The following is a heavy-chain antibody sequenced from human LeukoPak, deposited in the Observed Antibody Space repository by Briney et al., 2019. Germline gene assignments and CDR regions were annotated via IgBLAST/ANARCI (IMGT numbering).Heavy chain of an antibody. CDR3: ARDGYSSGWNIDY. CDR2: ISSSSSYI. CDR1: GFTFSSYS. V-gene: IGHV3-21*01. J-gene: IGHJ4*02. Sequence: GGSLRLSCAASGFTFSSYSMNWVRQAPGKGLEWVSSISSSSSYIYYADSVKGRFSISRDNAKNSLYLQMNSLRAEDTAVSYCARDGYSSGWNIDYWGQGTLVTVSS. D-gene: IGHD6-19*01.